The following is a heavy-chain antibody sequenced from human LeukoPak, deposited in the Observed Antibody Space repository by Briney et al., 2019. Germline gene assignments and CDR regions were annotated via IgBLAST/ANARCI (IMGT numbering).Heavy chain of an antibody. D-gene: IGHD2-15*01. CDR1: GFTFSNAW. CDR3: ARDPTPRYCSGGSCYTHYGMDV. CDR2: ISSSSNYI. J-gene: IGHJ6*02. V-gene: IGHV3-21*01. Sequence: PGGSLRLSCAASGFTFSNAWMSWVRQAPGKGLEWVSSISSSSNYIYYADSVKGRLTISRDNAKNSLYLQMNSLRAEDTAVYYCARDPTPRYCSGGSCYTHYGMDVWGQGTTVTVSS.